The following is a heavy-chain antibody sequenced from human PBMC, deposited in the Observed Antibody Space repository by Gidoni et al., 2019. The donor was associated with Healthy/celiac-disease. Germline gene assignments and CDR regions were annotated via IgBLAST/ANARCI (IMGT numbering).Heavy chain of an antibody. CDR1: GISLSTSGVG. Sequence: QITLKESGPTLVKPTQTLTLTCTAHGISLSTSGVGVGWIRPPPGKALEWLALIYWDDDKRYSPSLKSRLTIPKDTSKNQVVLTMTNMDPVDTATYYCAHGYSGSYFTWGQGTLVTVSS. D-gene: IGHD1-26*01. CDR3: AHGYSGSYFT. V-gene: IGHV2-5*02. J-gene: IGHJ4*02. CDR2: IYWDDDK.